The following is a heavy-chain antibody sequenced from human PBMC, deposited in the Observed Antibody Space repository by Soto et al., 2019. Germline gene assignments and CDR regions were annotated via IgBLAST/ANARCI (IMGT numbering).Heavy chain of an antibody. Sequence: EVQLVQSGAEVKKPGESLKISCKGSGYSFTSYWIGWVRQMPGKGLEWMGIIYPGDSDTRYSPSFQGQVTISADKSISTAYLQWSSLKASDTAMYYCARPAPYDSSGYGAFDAFDIWGQGTMVTVSS. CDR2: IYPGDSDT. J-gene: IGHJ3*02. V-gene: IGHV5-51*01. CDR3: ARPAPYDSSGYGAFDAFDI. D-gene: IGHD3-22*01. CDR1: GYSFTSYW.